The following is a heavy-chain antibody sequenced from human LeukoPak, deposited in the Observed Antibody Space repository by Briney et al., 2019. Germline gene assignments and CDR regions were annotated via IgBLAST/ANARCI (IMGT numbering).Heavy chain of an antibody. V-gene: IGHV3-21*01. CDR3: ARVRVYYDSSGYYDAFDI. D-gene: IGHD3-22*01. Sequence: GGSLRLSCAASGFTFSSYSMNWVRQAPGKGPEWVSSISSSSYIYYADSVKGRFTISRDNAKNSLYLQMNSLRAEDTAVYYCARVRVYYDSSGYYDAFDIWGQGTMVAVSS. CDR1: GFTFSSYS. CDR2: ISSSSYI. J-gene: IGHJ3*02.